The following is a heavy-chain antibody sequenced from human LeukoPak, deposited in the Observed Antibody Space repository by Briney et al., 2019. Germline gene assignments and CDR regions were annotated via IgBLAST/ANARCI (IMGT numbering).Heavy chain of an antibody. Sequence: PSQTLSLTCTVSGGSISSGNYYWNWIRQPAGKGLEWIGRIYTSGSTNYNPSLKSRVTISVDTSKNQFSLKLSSVTAADTAVYYCAREEYSSDWYGHDSWGQGTLVTVSS. CDR3: AREEYSSDWYGHDS. CDR1: GGSISSGNYY. V-gene: IGHV4-61*02. D-gene: IGHD6-13*01. J-gene: IGHJ4*02. CDR2: IYTSGST.